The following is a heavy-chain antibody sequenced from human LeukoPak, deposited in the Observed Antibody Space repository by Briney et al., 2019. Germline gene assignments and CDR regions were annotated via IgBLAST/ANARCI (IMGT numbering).Heavy chain of an antibody. CDR3: ARDNWNYGSSMDV. V-gene: IGHV1-69*13. CDR1: GGTFSSYA. J-gene: IGHJ6*02. Sequence: GASVKVSCKASGGTFSSYAISWVRQAPGQGLEWMGGIIPIFGTANYAQKFQGRVTITADESTSTAYMELSSLRSEDTAVYYCARDNWNYGSSMDVRGQGTTVTVSS. D-gene: IGHD1-7*01. CDR2: IIPIFGTA.